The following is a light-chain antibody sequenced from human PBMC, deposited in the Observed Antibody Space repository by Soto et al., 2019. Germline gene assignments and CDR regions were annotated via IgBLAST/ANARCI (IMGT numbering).Light chain of an antibody. CDR3: QQYHRYPLT. Sequence: DIQMTQSPSTLSASVGDRVTITCRATQVIDNWLAWYQQKPGKAPKVVIYKASRLESGVPSRFSGSGSGTEFTLTISSLEPDDVGTYYCQQYHRYPLTFGGGTKVEIK. CDR2: KAS. CDR1: QVIDNW. V-gene: IGKV1-5*03. J-gene: IGKJ4*01.